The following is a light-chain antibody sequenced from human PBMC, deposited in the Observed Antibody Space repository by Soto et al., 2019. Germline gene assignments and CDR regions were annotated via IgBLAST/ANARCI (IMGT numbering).Light chain of an antibody. J-gene: IGKJ4*01. CDR1: QSVLHSSNTKNY. CDR2: WAS. CDR3: QQYYSTPPT. V-gene: IGKV4-1*01. Sequence: DIVMTQSPDSLAVSLGEGATINCKSSQSVLHSSNTKNYLAWYQQKPGQPPKLLIYWASTRESGVPDRFSGSGSGTDFTLTISRLQAEDVAVYYCQQYYSTPPTFGGGTKVEIK.